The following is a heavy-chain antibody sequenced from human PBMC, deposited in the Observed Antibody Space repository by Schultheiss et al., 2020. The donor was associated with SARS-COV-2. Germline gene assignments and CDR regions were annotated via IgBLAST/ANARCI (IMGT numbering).Heavy chain of an antibody. D-gene: IGHD2-21*02. Sequence: SVKVSCKASGFTFTSSAVQWVRQARGQRLEWIGWIVVGSGNTNYAQKFQGRVTMTRNTSISTAYMELSSLRSEDTAVYYCARAHIVVVTATKTLYYYYYGMDVWGQGTTVTVSS. CDR3: ARAHIVVVTATKTLYYYYYGMDV. CDR1: GFTFTSSA. J-gene: IGHJ6*02. V-gene: IGHV1-58*01. CDR2: IVVGSGNT.